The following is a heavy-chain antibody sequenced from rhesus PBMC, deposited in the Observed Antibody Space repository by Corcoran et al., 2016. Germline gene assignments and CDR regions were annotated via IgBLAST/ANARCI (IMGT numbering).Heavy chain of an antibody. J-gene: IGHJ4*01. CDR2: IYGSSTST. V-gene: IGHV4S10*01. CDR3: AREDTAGTVIGY. CDR1: GGSLSDSSR. D-gene: IGHD5-30*01. Sequence: QVQLQESGPGVVKPSETLSLTCAVSGGSLSDSSRWSWIRQPPGKELELIGYIYGSSTSTNYNPSLKSRVTFSKDTSQNQFSLKLSSVTAADTAVYYCAREDTAGTVIGYWGQGVLVTVSS.